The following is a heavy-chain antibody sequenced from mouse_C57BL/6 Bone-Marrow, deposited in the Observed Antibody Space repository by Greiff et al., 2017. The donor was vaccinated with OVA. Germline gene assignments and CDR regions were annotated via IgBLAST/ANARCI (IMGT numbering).Heavy chain of an antibody. CDR1: GFTFSSYA. CDR3: TRDRFITTVRDMDY. D-gene: IGHD1-1*01. V-gene: IGHV5-9-1*02. Sequence: EVQLVESGEGLVKPGGSLKLSCAASGFTFSSYAMSWVRQTPEKRLAWVAYISSGGDYIYYADTVKGRFTISRDNARNTLYLQMSSLKSEDTAMYYCTRDRFITTVRDMDYWGQGTSVTVSS. J-gene: IGHJ4*01. CDR2: ISSGGDYI.